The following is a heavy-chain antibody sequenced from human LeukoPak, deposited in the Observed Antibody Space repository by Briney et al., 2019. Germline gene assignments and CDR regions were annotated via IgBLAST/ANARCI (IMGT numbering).Heavy chain of an antibody. CDR2: VSPSDSDT. V-gene: IGHV5-51*01. CDR3: VRQPRVHTPDF. CDR1: GYTFTNFW. J-gene: IGHJ4*02. Sequence: GESLKLSCEGSGYTFTNFWIGWVRQMPGKGLEWMGIVSPSDSDTRYSPSFQGQVTISADKSITTAYLQWSSLKASDTATYYCVRQPRVHTPDFWGQGTLVTVSS. D-gene: IGHD1-1*01.